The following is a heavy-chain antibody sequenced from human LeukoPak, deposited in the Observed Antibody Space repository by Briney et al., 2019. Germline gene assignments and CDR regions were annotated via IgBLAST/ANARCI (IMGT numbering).Heavy chain of an antibody. CDR2: INHSGST. D-gene: IGHD5-12*01. V-gene: IGHV4-34*01. CDR1: GGSFSGYY. Sequence: SETLSLTCAVYGGSFSGYYWSWIRQPPGKGLEWIGEINHSGSTNYNPSLKSRVTISVDTSKNQFSLKLSSATAADTAVYYCARGPPRGYSGYDQQQLVPHFDYWGQGTLVTVSS. J-gene: IGHJ4*02. CDR3: ARGPPRGYSGYDQQQLVPHFDY.